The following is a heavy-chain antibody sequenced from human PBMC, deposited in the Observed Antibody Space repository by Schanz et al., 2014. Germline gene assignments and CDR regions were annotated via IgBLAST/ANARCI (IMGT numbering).Heavy chain of an antibody. CDR3: ARKVVATIGGYYDN. CDR1: GITFSSHS. J-gene: IGHJ4*02. D-gene: IGHD5-12*01. V-gene: IGHV3-23*01. Sequence: EVQLLESGGGLVQPGGSLRLSCAASGITFSSHSFNWVRQAPGKGLEWVSAMNESHSTIYYADSVRGRFTISRDNAENTLFLQMNSLRAEDTAVYYCARKVVATIGGYYDNWRQGTLVIVSS. CDR2: MNESHSTI.